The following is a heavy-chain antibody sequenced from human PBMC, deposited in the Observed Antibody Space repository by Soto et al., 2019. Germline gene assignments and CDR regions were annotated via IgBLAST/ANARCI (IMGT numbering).Heavy chain of an antibody. J-gene: IGHJ4*02. D-gene: IGHD1-1*01. CDR1: GYTFTGYY. CDR3: ARGPSVRNPFDY. V-gene: IGHV1-2*02. Sequence: ASVKVSCKASGYTFTGYYMHWVRQAPGQGLEWMGWINPNSGGTNCAQKFQGRVTMTRDTSISTAYMELSRLRSDDTAVYYCARGPSVRNPFDYWGQGTLVTVSS. CDR2: INPNSGGT.